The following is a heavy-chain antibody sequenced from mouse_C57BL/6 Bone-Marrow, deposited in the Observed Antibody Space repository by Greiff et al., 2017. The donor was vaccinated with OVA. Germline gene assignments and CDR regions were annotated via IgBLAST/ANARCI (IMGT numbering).Heavy chain of an antibody. Sequence: GVDFSRYWMSWVRRAPGKGLEWIGEINPDSSTINYAPSLKDKFIISRDNAKNTLYLQMSKVRSEDTALYYCARPNYGSSFWYFDVWGTGTTVTVSS. CDR1: GVDFSRYW. CDR2: INPDSSTI. V-gene: IGHV4-1*01. D-gene: IGHD1-1*01. J-gene: IGHJ1*03. CDR3: ARPNYGSSFWYFDV.